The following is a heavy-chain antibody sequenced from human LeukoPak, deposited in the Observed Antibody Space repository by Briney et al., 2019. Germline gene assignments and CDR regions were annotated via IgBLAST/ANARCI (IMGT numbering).Heavy chain of an antibody. CDR3: IRETHVGLHLEY. CDR2: INTDGRVT. V-gene: IGHV3-74*01. D-gene: IGHD3-10*02. Sequence: PGGSLRLSCVASGFTFTTYWMHWVRQVPGKGPVWVARINTDGRVTTYADSVKGRFTVSRDNAENTLYLQMNNLRPEDTAVYYCIRETHVGLHLEYWGQGTLATVSA. J-gene: IGHJ4*02. CDR1: GFTFTTYW.